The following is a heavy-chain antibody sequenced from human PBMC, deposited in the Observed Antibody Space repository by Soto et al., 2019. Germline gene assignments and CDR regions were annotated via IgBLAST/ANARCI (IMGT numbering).Heavy chain of an antibody. J-gene: IGHJ5*02. CDR3: ARERGAGSERGNCWFYP. D-gene: IGHD6-19*01. CDR2: IIPIFGTA. CDR1: GGTFSSYA. V-gene: IGHV1-69*06. Sequence: QVQLVQSGAEVKKPGSSVKVSCKASGGTFSSYAISWVRQAPGQGLEWMGGIIPIFGTANYAQKFQGRVTINADNSTSTAYIERSSLRSEDTAVYYCARERGAGSERGNCWFYPWGPGTLVTVS.